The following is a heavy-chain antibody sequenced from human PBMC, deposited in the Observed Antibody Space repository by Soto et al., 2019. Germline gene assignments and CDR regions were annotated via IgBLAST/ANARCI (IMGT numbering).Heavy chain of an antibody. CDR2: ISSSSIYI. D-gene: IGHD3-3*01. V-gene: IGHV3-21*01. CDR3: ARASITIFGVVIHFDY. Sequence: PGGSLRLSCAASGFTFSSYIMNWVRQAPGKGLEWVSSISSSSIYIYYAYSVKGRFTISRDNAKNSLYLQMNSLRAEDTAVYYCARASITIFGVVIHFDYWGQGTMVTFYS. J-gene: IGHJ4*02. CDR1: GFTFSSYI.